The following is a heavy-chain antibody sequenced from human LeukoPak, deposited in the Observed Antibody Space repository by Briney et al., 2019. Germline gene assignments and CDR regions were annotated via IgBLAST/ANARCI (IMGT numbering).Heavy chain of an antibody. CDR1: GFTFSSYS. D-gene: IGHD1-7*01. CDR3: AREKTGTTFDY. J-gene: IGHJ4*02. V-gene: IGHV3-48*01. Sequence: GGSLRLSCAASGFTFSSYSMNWVRQAPGKGLEWVSYISSSSSTIYYADSVKGRFTISRDNAKNSLYLQMNSLRAEDTAVYYCAREKTGTTFDYWGQGTLVTVSS. CDR2: ISSSSSTI.